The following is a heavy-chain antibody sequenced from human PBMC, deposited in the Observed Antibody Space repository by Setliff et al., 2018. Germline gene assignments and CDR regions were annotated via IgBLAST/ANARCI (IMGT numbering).Heavy chain of an antibody. D-gene: IGHD3-3*01. CDR1: GYTFTTYG. Sequence: ASVKVSCKASGYTFTTYGVAWVRQAPGQGLEWLGWISGYNGNTDYAQSLQGRVTMTMDTSTSTAYMELRSLKSDNTAVYYCARVPRLEWLLPTFDSWGQGTLVTVSS. J-gene: IGHJ4*02. CDR3: ARVPRLEWLLPTFDS. V-gene: IGHV1-18*01. CDR2: ISGYNGNT.